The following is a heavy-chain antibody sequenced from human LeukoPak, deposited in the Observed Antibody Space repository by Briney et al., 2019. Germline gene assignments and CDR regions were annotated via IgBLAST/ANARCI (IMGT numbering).Heavy chain of an antibody. V-gene: IGHV3-7*01. D-gene: IGHD3-22*01. Sequence: GGSLRLSCAASGFTFSSYWMSWVRQAPGKGLEWVANIKQDGSEKYYVDSVKGRFTISRDNAKSSVYLQMNSLRADDTAVYYCARGPRYYDTSGYSNLGFDFWGQGTLVTVSS. CDR3: ARGPRYYDTSGYSNLGFDF. CDR1: GFTFSSYW. J-gene: IGHJ4*02. CDR2: IKQDGSEK.